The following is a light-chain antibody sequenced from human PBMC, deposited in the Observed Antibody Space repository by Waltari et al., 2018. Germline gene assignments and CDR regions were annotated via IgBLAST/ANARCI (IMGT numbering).Light chain of an antibody. Sequence: DIQMTQSPSSLSASVGDRVTITCQASRDINNYLNWYQRKPGKAPKLLIYDASTLETGVPSRFSGSGSGTDFVFTISRLQPEDIATYYCQHYDGVPPWTFGQGTRVDFK. CDR2: DAS. CDR3: QHYDGVPPWT. CDR1: RDINNY. V-gene: IGKV1-33*01. J-gene: IGKJ1*01.